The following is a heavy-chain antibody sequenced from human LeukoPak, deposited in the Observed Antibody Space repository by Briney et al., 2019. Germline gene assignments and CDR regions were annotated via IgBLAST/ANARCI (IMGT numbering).Heavy chain of an antibody. J-gene: IGHJ3*02. CDR1: GYTFTSCG. D-gene: IGHD5-18*01. CDR3: ARDTCYTPDAFEI. V-gene: IGHV1-18*01. Sequence: ASVTVSFKASGYTFTSCGIRWVQQAPAQGLEWMGGISSYNENTNQAQKHQGRFNMTTDTSTSTAYMELRSLRSDDTAVYYSARDTCYTPDAFEIWGQGTMVTVAS. CDR2: ISSYNENT.